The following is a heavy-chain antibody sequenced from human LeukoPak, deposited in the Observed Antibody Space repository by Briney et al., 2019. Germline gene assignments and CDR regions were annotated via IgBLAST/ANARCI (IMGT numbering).Heavy chain of an antibody. V-gene: IGHV2-5*02. CDR1: GFLLSPTGVG. D-gene: IGHD3-9*01. CDR3: AHFLDYDILTGYYSKPNAFDI. J-gene: IGHJ3*02. Sequence: SGPTLMSPTQTLTLTCTFSGFLLSPTGVGLGWIRQPPEKALEWLALIYWDDDKRYIPSLKSRLTITKDTSKNQVVLTMTNIDPVDTATYYCAHFLDYDILTGYYSKPNAFDIWGQGTMVTVSS. CDR2: IYWDDDK.